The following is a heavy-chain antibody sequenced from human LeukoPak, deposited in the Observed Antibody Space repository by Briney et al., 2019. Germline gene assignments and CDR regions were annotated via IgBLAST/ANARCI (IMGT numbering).Heavy chain of an antibody. V-gene: IGHV1-18*01. CDR1: GYTFTSYG. D-gene: IGHD4-23*01. CDR3: ARDLIGNDLIDYGMDV. CDR2: ISAYNGNT. J-gene: IGHJ6*02. Sequence: ASVKVSCKASGYTFTSYGISWVRQAPGQGLEWMGWISAYNGNTNYAQKLQGRVTMTTDTSTSTAYMELRSLRSDDTAVYYCARDLIGNDLIDYGMDVWGQGTTVTVSS.